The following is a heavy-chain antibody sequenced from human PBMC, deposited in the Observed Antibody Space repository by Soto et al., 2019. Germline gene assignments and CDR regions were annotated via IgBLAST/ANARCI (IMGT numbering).Heavy chain of an antibody. V-gene: IGHV1-46*03. J-gene: IGHJ3*02. CDR2: INPSGGST. CDR1: GYTFTSYY. CDR3: ARSTYYYDSSGSTDDAFDI. Sequence: GASVKVSCKASGYTFTSYYMHWVRQAPGQGLEWMGIINPSGGSTSYAQTFQGRVTMTRDTSTSTVYMELSSLRSEDTAVYYCARSTYYYDSSGSTDDAFDIWGQGTMVTVSS. D-gene: IGHD3-22*01.